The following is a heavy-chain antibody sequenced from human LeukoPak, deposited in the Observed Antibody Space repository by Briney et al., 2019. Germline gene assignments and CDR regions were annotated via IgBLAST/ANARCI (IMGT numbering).Heavy chain of an antibody. J-gene: IGHJ5*02. Sequence: SVKVSCKASGGTFSSYAISWVRQAPGQGLEWMGGLIPMFGTAKYAQKFQGRITIITDESTTTGYMELSSLRSEDTAVYYCAGLGYCSGGTCWKNWFDPWGQGTLVTVSS. D-gene: IGHD2-15*01. V-gene: IGHV1-69*05. CDR2: LIPMFGTA. CDR1: GGTFSSYA. CDR3: AGLGYCSGGTCWKNWFDP.